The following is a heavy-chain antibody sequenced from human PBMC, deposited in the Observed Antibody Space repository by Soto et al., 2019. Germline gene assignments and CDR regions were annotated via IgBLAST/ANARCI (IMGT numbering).Heavy chain of an antibody. Sequence: SETLSIACTVSGDSISIADNCWTVIRQHPGKGLEWIGYIYRTGTSHYNPSLRSRGTISVDTSQNQFSLKLSSVTAADTAVYYCARRMNAVDAFDIWGHGTLVTVSS. V-gene: IGHV4-31*03. CDR3: ARRMNAVDAFDI. CDR2: IYRTGTS. J-gene: IGHJ3*02. D-gene: IGHD2-8*01. CDR1: GDSISIADNC.